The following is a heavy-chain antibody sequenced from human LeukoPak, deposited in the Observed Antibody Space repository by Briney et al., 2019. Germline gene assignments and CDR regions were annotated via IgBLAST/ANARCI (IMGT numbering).Heavy chain of an antibody. D-gene: IGHD2-2*01. CDR3: ARDSGSTSSL. J-gene: IGHJ4*02. V-gene: IGHV4-31*03. Sequence: SETLSLTCTVSGGSISNGGYYWSWIRQHPGKGLEWIGYIYYSGSTYYNPSLKSRVTISVDTSKNQFSLKLSSVTAADTAVYYCARDSGSTSSLWGQGTLVTVSS. CDR1: GGSISNGGYY. CDR2: IYYSGST.